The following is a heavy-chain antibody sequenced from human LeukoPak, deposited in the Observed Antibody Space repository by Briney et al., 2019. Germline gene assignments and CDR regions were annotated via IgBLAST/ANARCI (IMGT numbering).Heavy chain of an antibody. CDR2: ISAYNGNT. V-gene: IGHV1-18*01. CDR1: GYTFTSYG. J-gene: IGHJ4*02. CDR3: ARGSYRFGAVADQDY. Sequence: ASVKVSCKASGYTFTSYGISWVRQAPGQGLEWMGWISAYNGNTNYAQKLQGRVTMTTDTSTSTAYMELRSLISDDTAVYYCARGSYRFGAVADQDYWGQGTLVTVSS. D-gene: IGHD6-19*01.